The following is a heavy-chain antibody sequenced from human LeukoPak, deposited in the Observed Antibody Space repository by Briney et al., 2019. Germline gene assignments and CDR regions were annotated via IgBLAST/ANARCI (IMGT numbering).Heavy chain of an antibody. Sequence: SETLSLTCAVYGGSFSGYYWGWIRQPPGKGLEWIGSIYHSGSTYYNPSLKSRVTISVDTSKNQFSLKLSSVTAADTAVYYCARDRGLYYYDSSGPQNWFDPWGQGTLVTVSS. CDR3: ARDRGLYYYDSSGPQNWFDP. CDR2: IYHSGST. J-gene: IGHJ5*02. D-gene: IGHD3-22*01. CDR1: GGSFSGYY. V-gene: IGHV4-38-2*02.